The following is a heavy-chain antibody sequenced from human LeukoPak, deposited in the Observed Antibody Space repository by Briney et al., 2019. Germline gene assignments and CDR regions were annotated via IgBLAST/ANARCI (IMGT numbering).Heavy chain of an antibody. D-gene: IGHD1-26*01. J-gene: IGHJ4*02. CDR3: ARGLMGATHIDF. V-gene: IGHV4-59*01. Sequence: PSETLSLTCTASGGSISSYYWSWIRQPPGKGLEWIAYIYYSGSTNYNPSLKSRVTISVDTSKNQFSLKLSSVTAADTAVYYCARGLMGATHIDFWGQGTLVTVSS. CDR1: GGSISSYY. CDR2: IYYSGST.